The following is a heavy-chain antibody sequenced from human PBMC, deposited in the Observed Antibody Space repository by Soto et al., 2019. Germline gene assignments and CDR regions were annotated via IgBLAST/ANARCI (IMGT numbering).Heavy chain of an antibody. D-gene: IGHD4-17*01. Sequence: QVQLQQWGAGLLKPSETLSLTCAVYGGSFSGYYWSWIRQPPGKGLEWIGEINHSGSTNYNPSLKRRVTLSVDTSKNQFSLKLSSVTAADTAVYYCASMTTAPRYDYWGQGTLVTVSS. CDR3: ASMTTAPRYDY. CDR2: INHSGST. V-gene: IGHV4-34*01. CDR1: GGSFSGYY. J-gene: IGHJ4*02.